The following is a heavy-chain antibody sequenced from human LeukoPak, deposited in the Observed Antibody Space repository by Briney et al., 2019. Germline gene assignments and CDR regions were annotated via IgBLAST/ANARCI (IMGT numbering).Heavy chain of an antibody. CDR1: SGSISGYY. CDR3: ARTPYNWNDSRDNWFDP. D-gene: IGHD1-1*01. J-gene: IGHJ5*02. CDR2: IYTSGST. Sequence: SETLSLTCTVSSGSISGYYWNWIRQPAGKGLGWIGRIYTSGSTNYNPSLKSRVTMSVDTSRNQVSLKLSSVTDADTAVYYCARTPYNWNDSRDNWFDPWGQGTLVTVSS. V-gene: IGHV4-4*07.